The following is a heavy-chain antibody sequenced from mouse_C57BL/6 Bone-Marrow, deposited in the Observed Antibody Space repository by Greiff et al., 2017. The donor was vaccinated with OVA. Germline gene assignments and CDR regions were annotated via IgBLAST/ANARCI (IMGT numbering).Heavy chain of an antibody. CDR3: ARHPSYYGSSLYDFDY. CDR1: GFTFSSYG. Sequence: EVKLVESGGDLVKPGGSLKLSCAASGFTFSSYGMSWVRQTPDKRLEWVATISSGGSYTYYPDSVKGRFTISRDNAKNTLYLQMSSLKSEDTAMYYCARHPSYYGSSLYDFDYGGQGTTLTVSS. J-gene: IGHJ2*01. D-gene: IGHD1-1*01. CDR2: ISSGGSYT. V-gene: IGHV5-6*01.